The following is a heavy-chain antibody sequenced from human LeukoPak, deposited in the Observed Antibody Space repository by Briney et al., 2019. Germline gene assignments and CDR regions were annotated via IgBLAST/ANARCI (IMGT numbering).Heavy chain of an antibody. CDR3: ARAGDSSGYSDY. CDR2: INHSGRT. CDR1: GGSFSGYY. D-gene: IGHD3-22*01. J-gene: IGHJ4*02. V-gene: IGHV4-34*01. Sequence: SETLSLTCAVYGGSFSGYYWSWIRQPPGKGLEWIGEINHSGRTNYNPSLKGRVTISVDTSKNQFSLKLSSVTAADTAVYYCARAGDSSGYSDYWGQGTLVTVSS.